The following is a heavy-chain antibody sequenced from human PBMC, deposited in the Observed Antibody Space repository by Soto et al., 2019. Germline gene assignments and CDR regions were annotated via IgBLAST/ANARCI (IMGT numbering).Heavy chain of an antibody. J-gene: IGHJ3*01. Sequence: QLHLQESGPGLVKPPETLSLSCIVSGGSISRSPYSWAWLRQPPGQGLEWIGTIFYSGNIYYSASLQSRVSISVDTSKEQFSLKVRSVTAADTAVYYCARHAAARRADVVAFQVWGQGTPVTVSS. V-gene: IGHV4-39*01. CDR3: ARHAAARRADVVAFQV. CDR1: GGSISRSPYS. CDR2: IFYSGNI. D-gene: IGHD5-18*01.